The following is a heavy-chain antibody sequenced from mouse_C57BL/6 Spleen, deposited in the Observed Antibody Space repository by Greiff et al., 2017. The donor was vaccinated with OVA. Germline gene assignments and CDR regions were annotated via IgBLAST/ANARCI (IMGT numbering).Heavy chain of an antibody. V-gene: IGHV5-16*01. Sequence: EVQRVESGGGLVQPGSSMKLSCTASGFTFSDYYMAWVRQVPEKGLEWVANINYDGSSTYYLDSLKSRFIISRDNAKNILYLQMSSLKSEDTATYYCARLPGCAYWGQGTLVTVSA. CDR1: GFTFSDYY. CDR2: INYDGSST. CDR3: ARLPGCAY. J-gene: IGHJ3*01.